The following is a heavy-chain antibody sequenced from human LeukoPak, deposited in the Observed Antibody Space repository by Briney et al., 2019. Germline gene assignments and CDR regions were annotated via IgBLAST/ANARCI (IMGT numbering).Heavy chain of an antibody. CDR1: GYTLTGYY. CDR2: INPNSGGT. Sequence: GASVKVSCKASGYTLTGYYMHWVRQAPGQGLEWMGWINPNSGGTNYAQKFQGWVTMTRDTSISTAYMELSRLRSEDTAVYYCARTKRTNWENWFDPWGQGTLVTVSS. J-gene: IGHJ5*02. V-gene: IGHV1-2*04. D-gene: IGHD2-2*01. CDR3: ARTKRTNWENWFDP.